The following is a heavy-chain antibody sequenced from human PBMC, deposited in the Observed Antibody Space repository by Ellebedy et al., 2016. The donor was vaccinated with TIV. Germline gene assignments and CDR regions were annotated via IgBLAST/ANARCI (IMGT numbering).Heavy chain of an antibody. CDR1: GFTFSSYG. CDR3: VTRVRTAMGFDY. D-gene: IGHD5-18*01. V-gene: IGHV3-64D*06. J-gene: IGHJ4*02. CDR2: ISNNGIST. Sequence: GESLKISCSGSGFTFSSYGMHWVRQAPGKGLEDVSGISNNGISTSYADSVKGRFTISRDNSRNTLYLQMSSLKPEDTAVYYCVTRVRTAMGFDYWGQGTLVTVPT.